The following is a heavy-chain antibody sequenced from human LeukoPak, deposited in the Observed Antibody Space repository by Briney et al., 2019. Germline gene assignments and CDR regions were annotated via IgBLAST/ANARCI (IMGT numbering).Heavy chain of an antibody. Sequence: PSETLSLTCTVSGGSISTYYWSWIRQSPGKGLEWIGYIYYSGSTSYNPSLKSRVTISIDTSKNQFSLNLSSVTAADTAVYYCARLRTAVGSNYFDYWGQGTLVTVSS. D-gene: IGHD6-13*01. CDR2: IYYSGST. V-gene: IGHV4-59*12. CDR1: GGSISTYY. CDR3: ARLRTAVGSNYFDY. J-gene: IGHJ4*02.